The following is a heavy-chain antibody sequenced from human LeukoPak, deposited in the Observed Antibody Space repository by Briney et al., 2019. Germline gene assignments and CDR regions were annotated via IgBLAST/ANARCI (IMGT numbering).Heavy chain of an antibody. V-gene: IGHV3-30*04. J-gene: IGHJ6*03. CDR1: GFTFSSYA. CDR2: ISYDGSNK. Sequence: PGRSLRLSCAASGFTFSSYAMHWVRQAPGKRLEWVAVISYDGSNKYYADSVKGRFTIYRDNSKNTLYLQMNSLRAEDTAVYYCARDRGYYYYYMDVWGKGTTVTVSS. CDR3: ARDRGYYYYYMDV.